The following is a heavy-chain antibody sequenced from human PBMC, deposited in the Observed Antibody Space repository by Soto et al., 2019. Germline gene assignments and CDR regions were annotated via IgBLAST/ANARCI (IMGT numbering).Heavy chain of an antibody. CDR3: ARDLGGPDY. CDR2: LSSDGFGA. D-gene: IGHD3-16*01. CDR1: GFSLSPYW. V-gene: IGHV3-74*03. Sequence: GGSLRLSCAASGFSLSPYWMHWVRQVPGRGLEWVARLSSDGFGAAYADSVRGRFFISRDIARNTLSLQMNSLRADDTAVYYCARDLGGPDYWGRGTSVTVSS. J-gene: IGHJ4*02.